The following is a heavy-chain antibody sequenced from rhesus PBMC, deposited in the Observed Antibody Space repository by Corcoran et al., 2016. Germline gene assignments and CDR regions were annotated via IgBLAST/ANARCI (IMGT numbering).Heavy chain of an antibody. D-gene: IGHD3-16*01. V-gene: IGHV4-93*01. J-gene: IGHJ1*01. CDR1: GGSISSSNW. CDR2: MYGSGGST. Sequence: QVQLQESGPAVVKPSETLSLTCAVSGGSISSSNWWSWLRQSPGKGLEWIGGMYGSGGSTKYNPSRTSLVTISKDTSKNQVSLKLSSWTAADTAVDYCARDLDNDSGSSEYFEFWGQGALVTVSS. CDR3: ARDLDNDSGSSEYFEF.